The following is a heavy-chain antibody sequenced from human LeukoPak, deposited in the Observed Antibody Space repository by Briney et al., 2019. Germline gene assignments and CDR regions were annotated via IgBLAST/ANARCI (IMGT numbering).Heavy chain of an antibody. D-gene: IGHD3-10*01. CDR3: ARVGDHYHWYLDV. Sequence: PGGSLSLSCEASGFDVSFNYMNWVSQAPGKGLGWVSILYSGGSTYYADSVKGRFTVSRDSSGNTLFLHMTRLKTEDTAVYFCARVGDHYHWYLDVWGRGTLVTVSS. V-gene: IGHV3-53*01. J-gene: IGHJ2*01. CDR1: GFDVSFNY. CDR2: LYSGGST.